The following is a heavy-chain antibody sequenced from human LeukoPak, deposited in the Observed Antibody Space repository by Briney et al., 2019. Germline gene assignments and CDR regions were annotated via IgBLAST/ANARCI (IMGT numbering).Heavy chain of an antibody. D-gene: IGHD4-17*01. CDR3: ARDNYGTLGY. Sequence: ASVKVSCKVSGYTFTDYYIHWVRQAPGQGLEWMGWTSPKGAGTMSAQKFQGRITMTGDTSISTVYMELDRLTFDDTAEYYCARDNYGTLGYWGQGTLVTVSS. V-gene: IGHV1-2*02. CDR2: TSPKGAGT. J-gene: IGHJ4*02. CDR1: GYTFTDYY.